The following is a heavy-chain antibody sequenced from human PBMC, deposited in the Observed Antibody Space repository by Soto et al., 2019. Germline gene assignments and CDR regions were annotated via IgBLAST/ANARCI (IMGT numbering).Heavy chain of an antibody. J-gene: IGHJ5*02. D-gene: IGHD3-10*01. Sequence: QVQLQQWGAGLLKPSETLSLTCAVYGGSFSGYYWSWIRQPPGKGLEWIGEINHSGSTNYNPSLKSRVTISVDTSKNQFSLKLSSVTAADTAVYYCARGHYYYGSGSYYRWFDPWGQGTLVTVSS. CDR1: GGSFSGYY. CDR3: ARGHYYYGSGSYYRWFDP. CDR2: INHSGST. V-gene: IGHV4-34*01.